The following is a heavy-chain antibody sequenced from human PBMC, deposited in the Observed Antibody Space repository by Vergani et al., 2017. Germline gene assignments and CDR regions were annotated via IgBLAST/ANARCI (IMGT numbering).Heavy chain of an antibody. Sequence: QVQLVESGGGVVQPGRSLRLSCAASGFTFSSYGLHWVRQAPGKGLEWVAVISYDGRNKYYADSVKGRCTNSRDNSKNTLYLKMNSLRAGDTAVYYCAKGASRGSGIDFWGQGALVTGSS. CDR3: AKGASRGSGIDF. CDR1: GFTFSSYG. D-gene: IGHD3-10*01. V-gene: IGHV3-30*18. J-gene: IGHJ4*02. CDR2: ISYDGRNK.